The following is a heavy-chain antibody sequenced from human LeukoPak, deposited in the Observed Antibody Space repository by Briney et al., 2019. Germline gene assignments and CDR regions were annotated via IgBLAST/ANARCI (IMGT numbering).Heavy chain of an antibody. Sequence: SVKVSCKASGGTFSSYAISWVRQALGQGLEWMGRIIPILGIANYAQKFQGRVTITADKSTSTAYMELSSLRSEDTAVYYCAREASVASSYYYDSSGYWPFFDYWGQGTLVTVSS. CDR1: GGTFSSYA. V-gene: IGHV1-69*04. J-gene: IGHJ4*02. D-gene: IGHD3-22*01. CDR2: IIPILGIA. CDR3: AREASVASSYYYDSSGYWPFFDY.